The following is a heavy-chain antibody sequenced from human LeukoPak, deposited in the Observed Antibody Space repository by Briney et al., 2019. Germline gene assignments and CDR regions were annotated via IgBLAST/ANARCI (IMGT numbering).Heavy chain of an antibody. D-gene: IGHD2-15*01. CDR3: ARDPRAGYCSGGSCYSEYAFDI. Sequence: SETLSLTCAVYGGSLSGYYWSWIRQPPGKGLEWIGYIYYSGSTNYNPSLKSRVTISVDTSKNQFSLKLSSVTAADTAVYYCARDPRAGYCSGGSCYSEYAFDIWGQGTMVTVSS. CDR2: IYYSGST. V-gene: IGHV4-59*01. J-gene: IGHJ3*02. CDR1: GGSLSGYY.